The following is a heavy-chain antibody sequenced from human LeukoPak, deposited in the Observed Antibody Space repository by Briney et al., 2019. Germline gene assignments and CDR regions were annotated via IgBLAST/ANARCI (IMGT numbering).Heavy chain of an antibody. CDR2: ISHSGTT. J-gene: IGHJ4*02. CDR3: ARGCPGY. CDR1: GVSIVSGGYY. Sequence: PSQTLSLTCTVSGVSIVSGGYYWSWIRQTPGKGLEWIGQISHSGTTSYNPSLKSRVTMSVDTSKNQFSLNLTSVTAADTVVYYCARGCPGYWGQGTLVTVSS. V-gene: IGHV4-34*01.